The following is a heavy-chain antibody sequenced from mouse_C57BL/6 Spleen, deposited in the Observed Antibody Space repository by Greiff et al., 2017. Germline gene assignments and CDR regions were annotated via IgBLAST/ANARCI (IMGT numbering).Heavy chain of an antibody. V-gene: IGHV5-15*01. J-gene: IGHJ4*01. D-gene: IGHD2-1*01. CDR2: ISNLAYSI. CDR3: AREDYGNYRGMDY. CDR1: GFTFSDYG. Sequence: DVKLVESGGGLVQPGGSLKLSCAASGFTFSDYGMAWVRQAPRKGPEWVAFISNLAYSIYYADTVTGRFTISGENAKNTLYLEMSSLRSEDTAMYYCAREDYGNYRGMDYWGQGASVTVSS.